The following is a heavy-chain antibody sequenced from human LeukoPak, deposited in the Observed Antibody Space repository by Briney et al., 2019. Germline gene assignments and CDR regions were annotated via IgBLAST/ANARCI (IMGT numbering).Heavy chain of an antibody. Sequence: ASVKVSCKASGYTFTSYYMHWVRQAPGQGLEWMGWISAYNGNTNYAQKLQGRVTMTTDTSTSTAYMELRSLRSDDTAVYYCARDVVIEMATIRSHYYYYGMDVWGQGTTVTVSS. J-gene: IGHJ6*02. CDR1: GYTFTSYY. V-gene: IGHV1-18*04. CDR2: ISAYNGNT. CDR3: ARDVVIEMATIRSHYYYYGMDV. D-gene: IGHD5-24*01.